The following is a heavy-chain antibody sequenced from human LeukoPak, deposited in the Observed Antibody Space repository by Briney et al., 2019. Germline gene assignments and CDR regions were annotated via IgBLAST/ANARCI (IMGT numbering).Heavy chain of an antibody. V-gene: IGHV3-7*01. Sequence: GGSLRLSCTASGFTFSSYWMSWVRQARGKGLEWVANIKQDGSEKYYVDSVKGRFTISRDNSKNTLYLQMNSLRAEDTAVYYCAKEGPDYWGQGTLVTVSS. J-gene: IGHJ4*02. CDR1: GFTFSSYW. CDR3: AKEGPDY. CDR2: IKQDGSEK.